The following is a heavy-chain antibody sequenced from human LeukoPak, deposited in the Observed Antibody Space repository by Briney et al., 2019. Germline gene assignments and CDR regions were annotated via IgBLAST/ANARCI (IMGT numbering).Heavy chain of an antibody. CDR2: IYYSGST. Sequence: KPSETLSLTCTVSGGSISSYYWSWIRQPPGKGLEWIGYIYYSGSTNYNPSLKSRVTISVDTSKNQFSLKLSSVTAADTAVYYCAREAIFGQFYYGMDVWGQGTTVTVSS. CDR1: GGSISSYY. V-gene: IGHV4-59*12. J-gene: IGHJ6*02. D-gene: IGHD3-3*01. CDR3: AREAIFGQFYYGMDV.